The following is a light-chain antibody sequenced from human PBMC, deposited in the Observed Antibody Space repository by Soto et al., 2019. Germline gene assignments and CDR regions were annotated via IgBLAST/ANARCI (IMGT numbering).Light chain of an antibody. CDR2: GAS. CDR3: QPRSNWPPIT. Sequence: IGMTHSPATLSVSPGERATLSCRASQSVSSNLAWYQQKPGQAPRLLIYGASNRATGIPARFSGSGSGTDFTLTISSLEAEDFAVYYCQPRSNWPPITFGQGTRLEI. J-gene: IGKJ5*01. CDR1: QSVSSN. V-gene: IGKV3-11*01.